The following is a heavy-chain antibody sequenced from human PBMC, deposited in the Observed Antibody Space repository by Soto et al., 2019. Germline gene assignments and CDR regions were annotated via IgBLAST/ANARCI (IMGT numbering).Heavy chain of an antibody. Sequence: SLRLSCAASGFTFSNAWMNWVRQAPGKGLEWVGRIKSKTGGGTTDYAAPVKGRFTISRDDSKNTLYLQMNSLKTEDTAVYYCTTAHDSGPYYYGMDVWGQGTTVTVSS. D-gene: IGHD4-17*01. V-gene: IGHV3-15*07. J-gene: IGHJ6*02. CDR2: IKSKTGGGTT. CDR1: GFTFSNAW. CDR3: TTAHDSGPYYYGMDV.